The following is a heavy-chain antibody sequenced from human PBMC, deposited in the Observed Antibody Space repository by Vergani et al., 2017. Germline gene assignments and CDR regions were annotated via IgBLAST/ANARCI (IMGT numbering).Heavy chain of an antibody. V-gene: IGHV3-11*04. J-gene: IGHJ6*02. CDR3: AKNPGISTTRHYYAMNV. D-gene: IGHD1-1*01. CDR2: ISPGASTV. CDR1: GFKFSDHY. Sequence: LEESGGGSVKPGGSLRLSCAASGFKFSDHYMSWIRQAPGKGLEWVSHISPGASTVSYTDSVTGQFTVSRDNDNNSLTLDMTTLGVEDTAVYYCAKNPGISTTRHYYAMNVWGQGTTVTVSS.